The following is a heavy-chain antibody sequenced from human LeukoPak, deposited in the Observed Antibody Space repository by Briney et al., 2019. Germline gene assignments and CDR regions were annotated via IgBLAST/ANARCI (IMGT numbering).Heavy chain of an antibody. J-gene: IGHJ4*02. D-gene: IGHD2-2*01. V-gene: IGHV4-34*01. CDR2: INHSGST. CDR1: GGSFSGYY. Sequence: SETLSLTCAVYGGSFSGYYWSWIRQPPGKGLEWIGEINHSGSTNYNPSLKSRVTISVDTSKNQFSLKLSSVTAADTAVYYCARDCSSTSCYLDYWGQGTLVTVSS. CDR3: ARDCSSTSCYLDY.